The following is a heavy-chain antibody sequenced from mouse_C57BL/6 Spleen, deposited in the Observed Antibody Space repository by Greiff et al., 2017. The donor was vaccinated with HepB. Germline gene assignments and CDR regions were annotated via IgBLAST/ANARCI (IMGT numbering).Heavy chain of an antibody. CDR3: ASGGARGYYYAMDY. Sequence: QVQLQQPGAELVRPGSSVKLSCKASGYTFTSYWMHWVKQRPIQGLEWIGNIDPSDSETHYNQKFKDKATLTVDKSSSTAYMQLSSLTSEDSAVYYCASGGARGYYYAMDYWGQGTSVTVSS. CDR1: GYTFTSYW. V-gene: IGHV1-52*01. J-gene: IGHJ4*01. CDR2: IDPSDSET.